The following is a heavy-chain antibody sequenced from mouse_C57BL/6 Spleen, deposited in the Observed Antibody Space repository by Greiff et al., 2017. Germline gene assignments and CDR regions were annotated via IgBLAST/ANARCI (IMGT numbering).Heavy chain of an antibody. Sequence: QVQLQQPGAELVKPGASVKMSCKASGYTFTSYWITWVKQRPGQGLEWIGDIYPGSGSTNYNEKFKSKATLTVGTSSSTAYMQLSSLTSEDSAVYYCARRPVDYAMDYWGQGTSVTVSS. CDR3: ARRPVDYAMDY. V-gene: IGHV1-55*01. CDR1: GYTFTSYW. J-gene: IGHJ4*01. CDR2: IYPGSGST.